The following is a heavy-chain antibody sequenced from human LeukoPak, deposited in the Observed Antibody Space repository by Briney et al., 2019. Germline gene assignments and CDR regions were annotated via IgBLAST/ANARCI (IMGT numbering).Heavy chain of an antibody. CDR1: GYTLSNYV. V-gene: IGHV1-18*01. D-gene: IGHD1-14*01. Sequence: ASVKVSCKASGYTLSNYVLTWGRQAPGHGLEWMGWISVYNDNAIYAQKSEGRVTMTTDTSTSTGYMELRSLRFDDTAVYYCARSGPKDWALDYWGRGTLVSVSS. J-gene: IGHJ4*02. CDR3: ARSGPKDWALDY. CDR2: ISVYNDNA.